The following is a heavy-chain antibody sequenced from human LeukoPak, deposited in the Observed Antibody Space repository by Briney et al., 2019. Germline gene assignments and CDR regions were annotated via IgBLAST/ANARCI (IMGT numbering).Heavy chain of an antibody. J-gene: IGHJ3*02. V-gene: IGHV1-2*02. CDR3: ARERDAFDI. CDR1: GYTFTDYY. CDR2: INPKSGVT. Sequence: VASVKVSCKASGYTFTDYYLHWVRQAPGQGLEWMGWINPKSGVTDSKMKFQGRVTLTRDTSITTAYMELSSLRSEDTAVYYCARERDAFDIWGQGTMVTVSS.